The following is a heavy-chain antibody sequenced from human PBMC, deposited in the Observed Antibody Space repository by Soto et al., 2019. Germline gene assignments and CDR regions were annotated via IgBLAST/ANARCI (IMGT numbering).Heavy chain of an antibody. CDR1: GFTFSSYA. J-gene: IGHJ6*03. CDR2: ISGSGGST. Sequence: GGSLRLSCAASGFTFSSYAMSWVRQAPGKGLEWVSAISGSGGSTYYADSVKGRFTISRDNSKNTLYLQMNSLRAEDTTVYYSAKVPRITIFGVVIKPNYYYYYMDVWGKGTTVTVSS. CDR3: AKVPRITIFGVVIKPNYYYYYMDV. V-gene: IGHV3-23*01. D-gene: IGHD3-3*01.